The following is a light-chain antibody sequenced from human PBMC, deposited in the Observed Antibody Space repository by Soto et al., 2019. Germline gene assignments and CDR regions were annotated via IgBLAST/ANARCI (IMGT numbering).Light chain of an antibody. Sequence: IPMTQSPSTLSASVGDRVTFTCRASQTISTWLAWYQQKPGEAPQLLIYAASALQTGVPSRFSGSGSGTDFTLTITNLQPEDSGTYYCQHPKWAFGQGTTVEI. CDR2: AAS. CDR1: QTISTW. CDR3: QHPKWA. V-gene: IGKV1-5*01. J-gene: IGKJ1*01.